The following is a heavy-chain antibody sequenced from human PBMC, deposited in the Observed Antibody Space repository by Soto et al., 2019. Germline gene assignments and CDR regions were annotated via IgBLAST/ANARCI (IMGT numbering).Heavy chain of an antibody. V-gene: IGHV3-23*01. D-gene: IGHD2-2*01. CDR3: AKWYGYADY. CDR1: GFTFSSNS. J-gene: IGHJ4*02. CDR2: ISGGGDST. Sequence: EVQLLESGGGLVQPGGSLRLSCAASGFTFSSNSLTWVRQAPGKGLEWVSGISGGGDSTFYADSVKGRFTISRDNSKNTVFLQMNSLRADDTAVYYCAKWYGYADYWGQGTLVTVSS.